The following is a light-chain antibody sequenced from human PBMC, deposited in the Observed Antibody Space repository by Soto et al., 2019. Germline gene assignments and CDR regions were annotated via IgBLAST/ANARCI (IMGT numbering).Light chain of an antibody. Sequence: ERATLSCMASQSVGDYLAWYQQKPGQAPRLLMYDVAKRATGTPARFSGSGSGTDFTLPFSRLEPEDFSVYYCQQRSSWPITFGQGTRLEIK. CDR2: DVA. J-gene: IGKJ5*01. CDR3: QQRSSWPIT. CDR1: QSVGDY. V-gene: IGKV3-11*01.